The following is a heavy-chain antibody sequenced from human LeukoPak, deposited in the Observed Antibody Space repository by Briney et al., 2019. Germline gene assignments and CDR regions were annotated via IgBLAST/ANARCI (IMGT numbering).Heavy chain of an antibody. CDR2: ISSSSRDI. Sequence: PGGSLRLSCAASGFTFSSYTMNWVRQAPGKGLEWAAAISSSSRDIFYADSVKGRFSISRDNTHNSLSLRMNSLGAEDTAVYYCVREAAATLFDYWGQGTLVTVSS. D-gene: IGHD1-26*01. V-gene: IGHV3-21*01. J-gene: IGHJ4*02. CDR3: VREAAATLFDY. CDR1: GFTFSSYT.